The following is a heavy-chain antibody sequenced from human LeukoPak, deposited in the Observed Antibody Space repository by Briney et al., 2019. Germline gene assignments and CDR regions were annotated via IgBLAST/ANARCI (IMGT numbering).Heavy chain of an antibody. CDR1: GGSISSYY. CDR3: ARVTTIFGVVPYYFDY. D-gene: IGHD3-3*01. Sequence: SETLSLTCTVSGGSISSYYWSWIRQPPGKELEGMGFTSYSGSTNYNPSLKSRVTISVDTSKNQFSLKLSSVTAADTAVYYCARVTTIFGVVPYYFDYWGQGTLVTVSS. V-gene: IGHV4-59*01. J-gene: IGHJ4*02. CDR2: TSYSGST.